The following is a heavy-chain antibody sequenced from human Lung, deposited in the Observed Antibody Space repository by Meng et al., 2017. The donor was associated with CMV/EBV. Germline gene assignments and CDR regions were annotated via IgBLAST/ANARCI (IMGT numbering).Heavy chain of an antibody. Sequence: GGLXRSSCTASGFTFSTYDFHWVRQPTGKGREWVSSIGSVGDTYSIGSVKGRCTISREDAKNTVYLQMNRLRDGDTGLYYCARARSPTHFDYWGQGALVTVSS. V-gene: IGHV3-13*01. CDR2: IGSVGDT. CDR3: ARARSPTHFDY. CDR1: GFTFSTYD. J-gene: IGHJ4*02.